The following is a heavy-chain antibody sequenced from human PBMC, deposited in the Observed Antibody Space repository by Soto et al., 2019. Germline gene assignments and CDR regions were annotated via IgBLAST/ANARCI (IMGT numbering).Heavy chain of an antibody. J-gene: IGHJ5*02. CDR2: INSDGSST. CDR3: ARVDVMKYSSSWYDWFDP. Sequence: EVQLVESGGGLVQPGGSLRLSCAASGFTFSSYWMHWVRQAPGKGLVWVSRINSDGSSTSYADSVKGRFTISRDNAKNTPYLQMNSLRAEDTAVYYCARVDVMKYSSSWYDWFDPWGQGTLVTVSS. V-gene: IGHV3-74*01. CDR1: GFTFSSYW. D-gene: IGHD6-13*01.